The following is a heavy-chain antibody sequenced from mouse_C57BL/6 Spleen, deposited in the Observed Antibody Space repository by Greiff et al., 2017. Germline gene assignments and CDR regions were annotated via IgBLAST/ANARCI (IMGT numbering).Heavy chain of an antibody. J-gene: IGHJ4*01. V-gene: IGHV2-6*02. CDR1: GFSLTSYG. CDR2: IRRDGST. Sequence: VQLKESGPGLVAPSQSLSITCTASGFSLTSYGVHWVRQPQGKGLEWMVVIRRDGSTTNNSEHISRLGICKDNSKSQVFLIMNSLQTDDTAMYYCAGHTGNFSYDMDYWGQGTSVTVSS. D-gene: IGHD2-1*01. CDR3: AGHTGNFSYDMDY.